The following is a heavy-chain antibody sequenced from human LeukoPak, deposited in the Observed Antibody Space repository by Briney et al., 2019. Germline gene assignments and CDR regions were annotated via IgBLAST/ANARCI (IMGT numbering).Heavy chain of an antibody. D-gene: IGHD5-24*01. V-gene: IGHV4-34*01. CDR2: INHSGLT. CDR3: ARRLQSASQNMDV. Sequence: SETLSRTCAVYAASFSDYYWSWIRQPPGKGRKWIGEINHSGLTNYNPPLKSRVSISVDTSKNQFSLKLSSVTAADTAVYYCARRLQSASQNMDVWGKGTTVTVSS. J-gene: IGHJ6*03. CDR1: AASFSDYY.